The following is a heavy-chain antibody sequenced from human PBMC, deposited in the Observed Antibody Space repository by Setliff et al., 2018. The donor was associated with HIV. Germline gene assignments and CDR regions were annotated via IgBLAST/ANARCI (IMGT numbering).Heavy chain of an antibody. Sequence: PSETLSLTCAVSGYSISSGYYWGWIRQPPGKGLEWIGSIYHSGSTYNNPSLKSRVTISVDTSKNHFSLKLSSVTAADTAVYYCAGLSGFLDYWGQGTLVTVSS. CDR1: GYSISSGYY. CDR2: IYHSGST. V-gene: IGHV4-38-2*01. J-gene: IGHJ4*02. CDR3: AGLSGFLDY. D-gene: IGHD3-22*01.